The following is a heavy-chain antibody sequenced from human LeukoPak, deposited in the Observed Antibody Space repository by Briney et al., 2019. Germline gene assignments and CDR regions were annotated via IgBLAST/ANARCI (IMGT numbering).Heavy chain of an antibody. Sequence: SETLPLTCAVYGGSFSGYYWSWIRQPPGKGLEWIGEINHSGSTNYNPSLKSRVTISVDTSKNQFSLKLSSVTAADTAVYYCASGMYCSGGSCYPRYWYFDLWGRGTLVTVSS. CDR1: GGSFSGYY. CDR3: ASGMYCSGGSCYPRYWYFDL. D-gene: IGHD2-15*01. CDR2: INHSGST. J-gene: IGHJ2*01. V-gene: IGHV4-34*01.